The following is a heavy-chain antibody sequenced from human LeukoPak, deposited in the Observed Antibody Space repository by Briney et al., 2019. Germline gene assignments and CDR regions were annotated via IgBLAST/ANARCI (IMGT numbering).Heavy chain of an antibody. CDR3: TKDPNGDYVGAFDP. CDR1: GFTFSSYA. J-gene: IGHJ5*02. V-gene: IGHV3-23*01. D-gene: IGHD4-17*01. Sequence: SRGCLRLSCAASGFTFSSYAMCRVRQAPGEGLGWVSAISGSDGRTYYADSVKGRFTISRDNSKNTLYLQMNSLRAEDTAVYYCTKDPNGDYVGAFDPWGQGTLVTVSS. CDR2: ISGSDGRT.